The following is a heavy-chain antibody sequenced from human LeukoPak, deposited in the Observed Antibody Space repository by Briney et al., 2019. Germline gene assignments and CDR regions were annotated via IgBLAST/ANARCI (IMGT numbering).Heavy chain of an antibody. D-gene: IGHD4-23*01. CDR3: VRRAGGYSHPYDY. CDR2: IYSGGGT. Sequence: GGSLRLSCAVSGFTVSSNYMSWVRQAPGKGLEWISLIYSGGGTYYADSVRGRFTISRDDSKNTLYLQMNSLRAEDTAVYYCVRRAGGYSHPYDYWGQGTLVTVSS. CDR1: GFTVSSNY. J-gene: IGHJ4*02. V-gene: IGHV3-53*01.